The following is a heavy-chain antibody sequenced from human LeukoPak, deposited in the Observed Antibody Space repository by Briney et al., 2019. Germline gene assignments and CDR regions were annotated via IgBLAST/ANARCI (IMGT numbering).Heavy chain of an antibody. D-gene: IGHD3-9*01. Sequence: PGGSLRLSCAASGFTFSDYYMSWIRQAPGKGLEWVSYISSSSSYTNYADSVKGRFTISRDNAKNSLYLQMNSLRAEDTAVYYCARHYDILTGYANWGQGTLVTVSS. CDR3: ARHYDILTGYAN. CDR1: GFTFSDYY. V-gene: IGHV3-11*03. CDR2: ISSSSSYT. J-gene: IGHJ4*02.